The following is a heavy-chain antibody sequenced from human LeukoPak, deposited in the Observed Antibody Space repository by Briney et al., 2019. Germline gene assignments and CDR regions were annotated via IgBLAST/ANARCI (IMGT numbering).Heavy chain of an antibody. Sequence: ASVKVSCKASGYTFTSYDINWVRQATGQGLEWMGWMNPNSGNTGYAQKFQGRVTMTRNTSISTAYMELSSLRPEDTAVYYCARGWKVAVAGRRDYYYGMDVWGQGTTVTVSS. CDR3: ARGWKVAVAGRRDYYYGMDV. V-gene: IGHV1-8*01. CDR2: MNPNSGNT. D-gene: IGHD6-19*01. J-gene: IGHJ6*02. CDR1: GYTFTSYD.